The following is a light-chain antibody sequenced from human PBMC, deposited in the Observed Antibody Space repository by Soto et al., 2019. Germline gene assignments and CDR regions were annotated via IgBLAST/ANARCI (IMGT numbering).Light chain of an antibody. V-gene: IGLV2-14*01. CDR2: DVS. Sequence: QSALAQPASVSGSPGQSITISCTGTSSDVGRYDYVSWFQQHPGKTPKLLIYDVSNCPSGASDRFSGSKSVNTASLTISGLQREDEADYYSGAFTPSSTFVFGTGTQLTV. CDR3: GAFTPSSTFV. J-gene: IGLJ1*01. CDR1: SSDVGRYDY.